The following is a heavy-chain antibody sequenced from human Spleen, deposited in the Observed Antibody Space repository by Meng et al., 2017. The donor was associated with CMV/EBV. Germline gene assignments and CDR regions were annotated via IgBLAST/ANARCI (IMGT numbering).Heavy chain of an antibody. Sequence: KVSCKGSGYSLTKYWVGWVRQMPGKGLEWMGIIYVGDSDTRYSPSFQGQVTISVDKSIRTAYLQWSRLKASDTAMYYCARVGYGGYEWLGSFDIWGQGTMVTVSS. J-gene: IGHJ3*02. CDR3: ARVGYGGYEWLGSFDI. V-gene: IGHV5-51*01. CDR2: IYVGDSDT. D-gene: IGHD5-12*01. CDR1: GYSLTKYW.